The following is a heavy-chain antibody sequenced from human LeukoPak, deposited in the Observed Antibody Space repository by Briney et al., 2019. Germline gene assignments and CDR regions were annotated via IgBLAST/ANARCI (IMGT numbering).Heavy chain of an antibody. J-gene: IGHJ3*02. Sequence: PSETLSLTCAVYGGSFSGYYWSWIRQPPGKGLEWIGYIYHSGSTYYNPSLKSRVTISVDRSKNQFSLKLSSVTAADTAVYYCARYNWNDHAFDIWGQGTMVTVSS. CDR2: IYHSGST. V-gene: IGHV4-30-2*01. CDR3: ARYNWNDHAFDI. D-gene: IGHD1-20*01. CDR1: GGSFSGYY.